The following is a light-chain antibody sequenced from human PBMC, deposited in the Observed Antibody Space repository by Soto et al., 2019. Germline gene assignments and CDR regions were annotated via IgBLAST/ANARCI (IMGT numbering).Light chain of an antibody. Sequence: QSVLTQPPSVSGAPGQRVTISCTGSSSNIGAGYKVHWYQQLPGTAPKLLIYDNNNRPSGVPDRFSGSKSGTSASLAITGLQAEDEADYYCQSYDIRHVVFGGGTQLTV. CDR2: DNN. CDR1: SSNIGAGYK. J-gene: IGLJ2*01. CDR3: QSYDIRHVV. V-gene: IGLV1-40*01.